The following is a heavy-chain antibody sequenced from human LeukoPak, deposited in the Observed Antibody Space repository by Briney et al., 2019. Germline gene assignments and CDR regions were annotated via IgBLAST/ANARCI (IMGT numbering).Heavy chain of an antibody. CDR2: IKSDESDK. J-gene: IGHJ4*02. D-gene: IGHD3-16*02. CDR3: TKGISTEDYRFYF. V-gene: IGHV3-30*02. Sequence: GGSLRLSCTTSGFTFSNYGIHWVRQAPGKGLEWVSFIKSDESDKHYADSVKGRFTISRDNSKNTLYLQMNSLRPEDTAVYYCTKGISTEDYRFYFWGQGALVTVSS. CDR1: GFTFSNYG.